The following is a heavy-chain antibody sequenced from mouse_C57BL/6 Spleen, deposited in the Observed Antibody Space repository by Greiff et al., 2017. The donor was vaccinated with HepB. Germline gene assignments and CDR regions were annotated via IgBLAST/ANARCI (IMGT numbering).Heavy chain of an antibody. CDR2: IDPETGGT. Sequence: QVQLKESGAELVRPGASVTLSCKASGYTFTDYEMHWVKQTPVHGLEWIGAIDPETGGTAYNQKFKGKAILTADKSSSTAYMELRSLTSEDSAVYYCTREPLYYYGSSYDYWGQGTTLTVSS. V-gene: IGHV1-15*01. D-gene: IGHD1-1*01. CDR1: GYTFTDYE. CDR3: TREPLYYYGSSYDY. J-gene: IGHJ2*01.